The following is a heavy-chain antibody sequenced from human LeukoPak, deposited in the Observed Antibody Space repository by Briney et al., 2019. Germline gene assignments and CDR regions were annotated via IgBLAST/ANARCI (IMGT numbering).Heavy chain of an antibody. CDR1: GGSISSYY. V-gene: IGHV4-59*01. J-gene: IGHJ4*02. D-gene: IGHD2-15*01. CDR3: ARDLNCSGGSCYDY. Sequence: PSETLSLTCTVSGGSISSYYWSWIRQPPGKGLEWIGYIYYSGSTNYNPSLTSRVTISVDTSKNQFSLKLSSVTAADTAVYYCARDLNCSGGSCYDYWGQGTLVTVSS. CDR2: IYYSGST.